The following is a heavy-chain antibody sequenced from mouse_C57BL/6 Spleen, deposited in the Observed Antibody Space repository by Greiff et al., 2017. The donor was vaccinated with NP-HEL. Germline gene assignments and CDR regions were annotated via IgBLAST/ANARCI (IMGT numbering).Heavy chain of an antibody. V-gene: IGHV2-2*01. CDR2: IWSGGST. J-gene: IGHJ4*01. Sequence: VKLMESGPGLVQPSQSLSITCTVSGFSLTSYGVHWVRQSPGKGLEWLGVIWSGGSTDYNAAFISRLSISKDNSKSQVFFKMNSLQADDTAIYYCASQLGRGDYYAMDYWGQGTSVTVSS. CDR1: GFSLTSYG. CDR3: ASQLGRGDYYAMDY. D-gene: IGHD4-1*02.